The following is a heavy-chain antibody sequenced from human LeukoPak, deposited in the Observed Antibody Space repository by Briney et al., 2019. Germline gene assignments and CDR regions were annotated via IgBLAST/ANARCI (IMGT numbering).Heavy chain of an antibody. D-gene: IGHD2-15*01. CDR3: ASGGMGARKFYSDPFHY. J-gene: IGHJ4*02. CDR1: GFTVSSNY. Sequence: GGSLRLSCAASGFTVSSNYMSWVRQAPGKGLEWVSILYSAGSTYYADSVKGRFTISRDNSRNTLYLQMDSLRVDDTAVYYCASGGMGARKFYSDPFHYWGQGTLVTVSS. CDR2: LYSAGST. V-gene: IGHV3-53*01.